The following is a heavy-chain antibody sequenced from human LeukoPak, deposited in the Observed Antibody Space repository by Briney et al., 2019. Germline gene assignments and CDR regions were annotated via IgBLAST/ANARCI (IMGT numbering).Heavy chain of an antibody. CDR3: AREQAYDSSGFYYENYFDY. Sequence: ASVKVSCKASGYTFTSYYMHWVRQAPGQGLEWMGIINPSGGSTSYAQKFQGRVTMTRDTSTSTVYMELSSLRSEDTAVYYCAREQAYDSSGFYYENYFDYWGQGTLVTVSS. J-gene: IGHJ4*02. CDR1: GYTFTSYY. CDR2: INPSGGST. V-gene: IGHV1-46*01. D-gene: IGHD3-22*01.